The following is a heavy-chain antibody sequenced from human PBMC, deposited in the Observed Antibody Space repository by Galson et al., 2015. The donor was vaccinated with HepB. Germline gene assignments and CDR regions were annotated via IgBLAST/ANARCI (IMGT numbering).Heavy chain of an antibody. CDR3: SRDNSSGWADFYYYGMDV. Sequence: SLRLSCAVSGFTFHDYAMCWFRQAPGKGLEWVGFIGGKGYTGQTEYAASVKGRFAISRDDSKSIAYLQMNSLRTEDTAVYYCSRDNSSGWADFYYYGMDVWGQGTAVTVSS. CDR2: IGGKGYTGQT. D-gene: IGHD6-19*01. J-gene: IGHJ6*02. V-gene: IGHV3-49*03. CDR1: GFTFHDYA.